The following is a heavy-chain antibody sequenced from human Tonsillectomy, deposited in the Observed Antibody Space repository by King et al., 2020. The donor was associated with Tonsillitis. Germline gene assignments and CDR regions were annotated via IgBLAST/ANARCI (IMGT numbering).Heavy chain of an antibody. J-gene: IGHJ4*02. Sequence: VQLVESGGDLVKPGGSLRLSCAASGFTLSDAWMTWVRQAPGKGLEWVGRIKSIADGGTTDYAAPVKGRITISKNDSINTLYLQMNSLKTEDTAVYYCTSRCYWGQGTLVTVSS. CDR1: GFTLSDAW. CDR2: IKSIADGGTT. V-gene: IGHV3-15*01. CDR3: TSRCY. D-gene: IGHD1-1*01.